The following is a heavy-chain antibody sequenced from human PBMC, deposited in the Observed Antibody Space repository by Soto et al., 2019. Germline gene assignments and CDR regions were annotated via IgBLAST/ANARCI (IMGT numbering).Heavy chain of an antibody. Sequence: PVESRKIPCKGSGYSLTSYCIHWLRQMPGKGLEWMGIIYPGDSDTRYSPSFQGQVTISADKPISTAYLQWSSLKASDTDMYYFARRSSGWYDWGQGTLVTGTS. CDR3: ARRSSGWYD. J-gene: IGHJ4*02. V-gene: IGHV5-51*01. CDR2: IYPGDSDT. D-gene: IGHD6-19*01. CDR1: GYSLTSYC.